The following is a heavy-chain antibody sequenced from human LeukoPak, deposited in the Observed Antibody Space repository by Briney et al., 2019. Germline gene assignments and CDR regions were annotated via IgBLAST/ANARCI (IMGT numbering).Heavy chain of an antibody. Sequence: GGSLRLSCAASGFTVSSNYMSWVRQAPGKGLEWVSVIYSGGSTYYADSVKGRFTISRDNSKNTLYLQMNSLRAEDTAVYYCARGTDYYDSSGYYPPYYYGMDVWGQGTTVTVSS. CDR3: ARGTDYYDSSGYYPPYYYGMDV. J-gene: IGHJ6*02. V-gene: IGHV3-53*01. CDR2: IYSGGST. CDR1: GFTVSSNY. D-gene: IGHD3-22*01.